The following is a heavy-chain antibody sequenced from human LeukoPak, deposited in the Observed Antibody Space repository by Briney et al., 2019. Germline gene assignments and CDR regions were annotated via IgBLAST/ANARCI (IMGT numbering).Heavy chain of an antibody. D-gene: IGHD6-19*01. Sequence: PSETLSLTCTVSGGSISSYYWSWIRQPPGKGLEWIGYIYYSGSTNYNPSLKSRVTISVDTSKNQSSLKLSSVTAADTAVYYCARADPVAGTVVDYWGQGTLVTVSS. CDR1: GGSISSYY. CDR2: IYYSGST. V-gene: IGHV4-59*01. CDR3: ARADPVAGTVVDY. J-gene: IGHJ4*02.